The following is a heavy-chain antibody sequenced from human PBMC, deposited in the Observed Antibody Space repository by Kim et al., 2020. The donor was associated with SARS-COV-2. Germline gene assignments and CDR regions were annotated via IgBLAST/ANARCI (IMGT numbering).Heavy chain of an antibody. CDR2: ISYDGYNK. CDR3: ARAYASGTSHGVVAYY. CDR1: GFTFSNYA. D-gene: IGHD3-10*01. Sequence: GGSLRLSCAASGFTFSNYAMHWVRQAPGKGLEWVAVISYDGYNKYYADSVKGRFTISRDNSKNTLYLQMNSLRGEDTTVYYCARAYASGTSHGVVAYYWGQGTLVTVSA. V-gene: IGHV3-30-3*01. J-gene: IGHJ4*02.